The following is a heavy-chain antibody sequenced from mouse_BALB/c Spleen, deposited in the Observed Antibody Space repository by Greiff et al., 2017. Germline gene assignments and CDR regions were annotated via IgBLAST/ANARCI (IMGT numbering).Heavy chain of an antibody. Sequence: EVKLQESGPGLVKPSQSLSLTCSVTGYSITSGYYWNWIRQFPGNKLEWMGYISYDGSNNYNPSLKNRISITRDTSKNQFFLKLNSVTTEDTATYYCAREAVITTVVATPAWFAYWGQGTLVTVSA. CDR3: AREAVITTVVATPAWFAY. CDR2: ISYDGSN. CDR1: GYSITSGYY. D-gene: IGHD1-1*01. V-gene: IGHV3-6*02. J-gene: IGHJ3*01.